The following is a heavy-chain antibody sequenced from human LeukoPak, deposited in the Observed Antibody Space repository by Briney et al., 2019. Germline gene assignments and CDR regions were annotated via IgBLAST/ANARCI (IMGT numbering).Heavy chain of an antibody. CDR1: GYTFIDYY. V-gene: IGHV1-2*02. D-gene: IGHD3-22*01. CDR3: AREYYDSSGTKYAFDI. Sequence: PSASVKDSCKASGYTFIDYYIHWVRQAPGQGLEWMGCIDPHSGGTKYAQKLQGRVTMTRDTSISTAYMELSRLRSDDTAMFYCAREYYDSSGTKYAFDIWGQGTMVTVSS. J-gene: IGHJ3*02. CDR2: IDPHSGGT.